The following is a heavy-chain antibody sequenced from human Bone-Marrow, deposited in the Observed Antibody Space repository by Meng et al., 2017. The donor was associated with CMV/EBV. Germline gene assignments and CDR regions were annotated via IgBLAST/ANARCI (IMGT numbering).Heavy chain of an antibody. CDR3: ARLPGIAVAATLADYYFDY. Sequence: ASVKVSCKASGYTFTGYYMHWVRQAPGQGLEWMGWINPNSGGTNYAQKFQGRVTMTGDTSISTAYMELSRLRSDDTAVYYCARLPGIAVAATLADYYFDYWGQGTLVTVSS. CDR2: INPNSGGT. V-gene: IGHV1-2*02. J-gene: IGHJ4*02. CDR1: GYTFTGYY. D-gene: IGHD6-19*01.